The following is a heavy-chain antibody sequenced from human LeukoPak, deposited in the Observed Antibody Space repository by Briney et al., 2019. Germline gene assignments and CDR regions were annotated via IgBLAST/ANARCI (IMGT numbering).Heavy chain of an antibody. CDR3: ARDPEEGATFWFDP. CDR2: INPNSGGT. J-gene: IGHJ5*02. V-gene: IGHV1-2*02. CDR1: GYTFTGYY. Sequence: ASVKVSCKASGYTFTGYYMHWVRQAPGQGLEWMGWINPNSGGTNYAQKLQGRVTMTRDTSISTAYMELSRLRSDDTAVYYCARDPEEGATFWFDPWGQGTLVTVSS. D-gene: IGHD1-26*01.